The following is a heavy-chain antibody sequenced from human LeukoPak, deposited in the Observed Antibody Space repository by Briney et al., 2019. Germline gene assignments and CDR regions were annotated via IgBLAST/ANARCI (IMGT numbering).Heavy chain of an antibody. D-gene: IGHD2-15*01. CDR3: ARVVVAATHGFDY. J-gene: IGHJ4*02. V-gene: IGHV4-31*03. Sequence: SQTLSLTCTVSGGSISSGGYYWSWIRQHPGKGLEWIGYIYYSGSTYYNPSLKSRVTISVDTSKNQFSLKLSSVTAADTAVYYCARVVVAATHGFDYWGQGTLVTVPS. CDR2: IYYSGST. CDR1: GGSISSGGYY.